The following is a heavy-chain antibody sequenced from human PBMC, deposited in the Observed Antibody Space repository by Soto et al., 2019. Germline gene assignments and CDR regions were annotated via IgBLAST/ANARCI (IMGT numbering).Heavy chain of an antibody. CDR2: ISGSGGST. J-gene: IGHJ4*02. CDR1: GCNFRSYA. D-gene: IGHD3-22*01. V-gene: IGHV3-23*01. CDR3: AEDFGSSGYYHGN. Sequence: GGSLRLSCAASGCNFRSYAMSWVRQAPGKGLEWVSAISGSGGSTYYADSVKGRFTISRDNSKNTLYLQMNSLRAEDTAVYYWAEDFGSSGYYHGNWGRGTLVTVSS.